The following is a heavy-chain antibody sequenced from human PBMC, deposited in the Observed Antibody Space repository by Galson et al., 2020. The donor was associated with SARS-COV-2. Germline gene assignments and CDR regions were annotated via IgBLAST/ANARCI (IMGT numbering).Heavy chain of an antibody. CDR1: GFVLNNYV. CDR3: VGLGVTIK. CDR2: TSGNGMTT. D-gene: IGHD4-4*01. J-gene: IGHJ4*02. V-gene: IGHV3-23*01. Sequence: GGSLRLSCAASGFVLNNYVMNWARQGPGKGLEWVSGTSGNGMTTNHAESVKGRFTIPRDNSKNTRYFEMNNLKTEDTGIYCCVGLGVTIKWGQGTLGTVSS.